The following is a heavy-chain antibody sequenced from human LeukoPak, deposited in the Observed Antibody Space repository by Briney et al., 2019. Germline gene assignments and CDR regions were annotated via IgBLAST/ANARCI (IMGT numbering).Heavy chain of an antibody. D-gene: IGHD2-21*02. CDR2: ISSSGSTI. CDR3: ARLIDCGGDYSSNYYYYYMDV. J-gene: IGHJ6*03. V-gene: IGHV3-11*04. CDR1: GFTFEDYA. Sequence: GGSLRLSXAASGFTFEDYAMHWIRQAPGKGLEWVSYISSSGSTIYYADSVKGRFTISRDNAKNSLYLQMNSLRAEDTAVYYCARLIDCGGDYSSNYYYYYMDVWGKGTTVTVSS.